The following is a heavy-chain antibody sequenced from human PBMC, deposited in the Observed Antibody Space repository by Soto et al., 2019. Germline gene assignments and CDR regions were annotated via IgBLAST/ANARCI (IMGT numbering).Heavy chain of an antibody. V-gene: IGHV4-31*03. CDR2: FSYSGNSY. Sequence: QVPLQESGPRLLKPSQTLSLTCTVSGGSISSGTYFWTWVRQHPGKGLEWLGYFSYSGNSYYYNPSLNSRVTIAVDTSKNQFPLELSSVTAADTALYYCARGGLHYDFLTYTHGYFVDYWGQGTLVTVSS. D-gene: IGHD3-9*01. CDR3: ARGGLHYDFLTYTHGYFVDY. CDR1: GGSISSGTYF. J-gene: IGHJ4*02.